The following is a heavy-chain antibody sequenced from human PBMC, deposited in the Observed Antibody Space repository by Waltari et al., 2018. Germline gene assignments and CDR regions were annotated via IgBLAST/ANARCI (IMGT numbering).Heavy chain of an antibody. CDR1: GDSMISTYW. V-gene: IGHV4-4*02. D-gene: IGHD2-15*01. J-gene: IGHJ4*02. Sequence: QLQLRESGPGLVKPSGTLSLTCAVSGDSMISTYWWSWVRQSPGKGLQWMEQVHGGGKTNYHPSFASRVTISLDTYNKQFSLRVTSATAADTAVYYCARDRGRGLYLESWGPGTLVTVSP. CDR3: ARDRGRGLYLES. CDR2: VHGGGKT.